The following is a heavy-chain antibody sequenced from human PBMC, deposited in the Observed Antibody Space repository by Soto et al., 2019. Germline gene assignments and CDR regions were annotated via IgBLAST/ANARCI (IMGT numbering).Heavy chain of an antibody. CDR1: GFTFTSSA. J-gene: IGHJ5*02. D-gene: IGHD3-22*01. CDR2: IVVGSGNT. Sequence: GASVKVSCKASGFTFTSSAVQWVRQARGQRLEWIGWIVVGSGNTNYAQKFQERVTITRDMSTSTAYMELSSLRSEDTAVYYCAADLGAYYYDSSGALGFDPWGQGTLVTVSS. V-gene: IGHV1-58*01. CDR3: AADLGAYYYDSSGALGFDP.